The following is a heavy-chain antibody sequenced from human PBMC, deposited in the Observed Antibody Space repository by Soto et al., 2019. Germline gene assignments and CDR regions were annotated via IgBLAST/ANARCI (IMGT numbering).Heavy chain of an antibody. D-gene: IGHD3-3*01. CDR3: ARNGSGNAMDV. V-gene: IGHV1-18*04. CDR1: GYTFISYG. CDR2: ISTYHHHA. Sequence: GASVKVSCKASGYTFISYGISWVRQAPGQGLEWMGWISTYHHHAKYTQKLQGRVTMTTDTSTSTAYMELRSLKSDDTAVYYCARNGSGNAMDVWGQGTTVTVSS. J-gene: IGHJ6*02.